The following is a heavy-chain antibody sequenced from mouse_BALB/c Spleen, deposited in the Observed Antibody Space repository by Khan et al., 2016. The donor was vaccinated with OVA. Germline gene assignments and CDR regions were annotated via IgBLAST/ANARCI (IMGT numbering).Heavy chain of an antibody. J-gene: IGHJ2*01. CDR2: ISYIGVT. Sequence: EVELVESGPGLVKPSQSLSLTCTVTGYSITSGYAWNWIRQFPGNKLEWMGYISYIGVTSYTPSLKSRISITRDTSKNQFFLQLNSVTTEDTANYYCTRGNYYGYYFDYWGQGTTLTVSS. V-gene: IGHV3-2*02. CDR1: GYSITSGYA. D-gene: IGHD1-1*01. CDR3: TRGNYYGYYFDY.